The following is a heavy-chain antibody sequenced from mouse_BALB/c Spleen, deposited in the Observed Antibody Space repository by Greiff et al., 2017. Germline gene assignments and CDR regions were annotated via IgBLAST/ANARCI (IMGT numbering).Heavy chain of an antibody. D-gene: IGHD2-10*02. CDR1: GYAFSSYW. Sequence: VKLQESGAELVRPGSSVKISCKASGYAFSSYWMNWVKQRPGQGLEWIGQIYPGDGDTNYNGKFKGKATLTADKSSSTAYMQLSSLTSEDSAVYFCARVWPHWYVDVGGAGTTVTVSS. CDR3: ARVWPHWYVDV. CDR2: IYPGDGDT. J-gene: IGHJ1*01. V-gene: IGHV1-80*01.